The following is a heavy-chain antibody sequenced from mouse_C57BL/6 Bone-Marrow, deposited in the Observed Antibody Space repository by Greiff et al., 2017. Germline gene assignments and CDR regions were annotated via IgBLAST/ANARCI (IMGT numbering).Heavy chain of an antibody. D-gene: IGHD2-3*01. V-gene: IGHV1-64*01. Sequence: QVQLQQPGAELVKPGASVKLSCKASGYTFTSYWMHWVKQRPGQGLEWIGMIHPNSGSTNYNEKFKSKATLTVDKSSSTAYIQLSSLTSEDSAVYYCAKYDGYLEFAYWGQGTLVTVSA. J-gene: IGHJ3*01. CDR2: IHPNSGST. CDR3: AKYDGYLEFAY. CDR1: GYTFTSYW.